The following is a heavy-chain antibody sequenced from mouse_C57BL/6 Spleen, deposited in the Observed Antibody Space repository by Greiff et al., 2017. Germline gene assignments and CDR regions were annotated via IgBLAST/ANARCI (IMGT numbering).Heavy chain of an antibody. J-gene: IGHJ2*01. CDR2: ISSGSSTI. CDR1: GFTFSDYG. Sequence: EVNVVESGGGLVKPGGSLKLSCAASGFTFSDYGMHWVRQAPEKGLEWVAYISSGSSTIYYADTVKGRFTISRDNAKNTLFLQMTSLRSEDTAMYYCARRATVVAYYLDYWGQGTTLTVSS. CDR3: ARRATVVAYYLDY. D-gene: IGHD1-1*01. V-gene: IGHV5-17*01.